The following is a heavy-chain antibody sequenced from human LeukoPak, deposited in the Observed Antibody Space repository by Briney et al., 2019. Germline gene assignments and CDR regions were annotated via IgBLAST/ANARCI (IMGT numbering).Heavy chain of an antibody. V-gene: IGHV3-33*07. Sequence: GGSLRLSCAASGFTFSRYWMTWVRQAPGKGLEWVAVIWYDGSNKYYADSVKGRFTISRDNSKNTLYLQMNSLRAEDTAVYYCARDSVYSYGPYYYYYYGMDVWGQGTTVTVSS. CDR1: GFTFSRYW. J-gene: IGHJ6*02. CDR3: ARDSVYSYGPYYYYYYGMDV. CDR2: IWYDGSNK. D-gene: IGHD5-18*01.